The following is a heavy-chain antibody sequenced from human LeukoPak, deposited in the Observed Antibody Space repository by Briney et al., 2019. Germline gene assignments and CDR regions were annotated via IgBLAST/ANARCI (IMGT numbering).Heavy chain of an antibody. J-gene: IGHJ4*02. CDR1: GYTFPSYD. D-gene: IGHD1-26*01. CDR2: MNNDRGDT. Sequence: GASLKVSCKTSGYTFPSYDINWVRQATGQGLEWMGWMNNDRGDTGYTQKFQGRVTISRNASITTAYMELSSLRSEDTAVYYCARGPKWTGSYYNFDYWGQGTLVTVSS. V-gene: IGHV1-8*01. CDR3: ARGPKWTGSYYNFDY.